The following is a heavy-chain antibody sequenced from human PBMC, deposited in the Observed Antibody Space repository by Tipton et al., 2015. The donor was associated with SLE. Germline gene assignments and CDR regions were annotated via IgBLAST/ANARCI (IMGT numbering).Heavy chain of an antibody. CDR3: ARGGISSGYSKGAFDI. D-gene: IGHD3-22*01. CDR2: ISFDGSNK. J-gene: IGHJ3*02. V-gene: IGHV3-30*04. Sequence: SLRLSCAASGFTFSSYAMHWLRQAPGKGLEWVALISFDGSNKYHADSVKGRFTISRDNSKNTLYLQMNSLRAEDTAVSYCARGGISSGYSKGAFDIWGQGTMVTVSS. CDR1: GFTFSSYA.